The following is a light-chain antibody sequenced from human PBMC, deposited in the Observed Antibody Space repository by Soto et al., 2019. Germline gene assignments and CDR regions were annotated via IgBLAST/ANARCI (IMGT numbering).Light chain of an antibody. CDR3: QAWDRSTVV. V-gene: IGLV3-1*01. CDR1: KLGDKY. CDR2: KDN. J-gene: IGLJ2*01. Sequence: SYELTQPPSVSVSPGQTATITCSGYKLGDKYACWYQQRAGQSPILIMYKDNNRPSGIPGRFSGSNSGNTATLTISGTQPVDEADYYCQAWDRSTVVFGGGTKLTVL.